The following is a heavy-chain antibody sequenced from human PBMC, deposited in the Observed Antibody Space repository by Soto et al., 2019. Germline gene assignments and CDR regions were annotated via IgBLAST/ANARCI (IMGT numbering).Heavy chain of an antibody. CDR1: GYTFTTYG. D-gene: IGHD3-3*01. J-gene: IGHJ6*02. V-gene: IGHV1-18*01. Sequence: ASVKVSCKASGYTFTTYGISWVRQAPGEGLEWLGWINTHNGNTNYAQNLQGRVSLTTDTSTSTAYMDLRSLRSDDTAVYYCARDQGITTFGVYSMYYYGMDVWGQGTTVTVSS. CDR2: INTHNGNT. CDR3: ARDQGITTFGVYSMYYYGMDV.